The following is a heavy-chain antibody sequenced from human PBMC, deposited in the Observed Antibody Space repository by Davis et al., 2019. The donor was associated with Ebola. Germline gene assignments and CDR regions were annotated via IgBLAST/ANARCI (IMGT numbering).Heavy chain of an antibody. D-gene: IGHD6-13*01. CDR3: ARDSSSWYFSGMDV. V-gene: IGHV3-33*08. Sequence: GESLKISCAASGFTFSSYSMNWARQAPGKGLEWVAVIWYDGSNKYYADSVKGRFTISRDNSKNTLYLQMNSLRAEDTAVYYCARDSSSWYFSGMDVWGQGTTVTVSS. CDR2: IWYDGSNK. CDR1: GFTFSSYS. J-gene: IGHJ6*02.